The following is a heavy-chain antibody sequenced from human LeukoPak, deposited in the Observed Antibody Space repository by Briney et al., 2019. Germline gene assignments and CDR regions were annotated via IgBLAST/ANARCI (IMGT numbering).Heavy chain of an antibody. CDR3: AKVRLAYCGGDCYSPPDY. Sequence: GGSLRLSCAASGFTFSSYGMHWVRQAPGKGLEWVAVISYDGSNKYYADSVKGRFTISRDNSKNTLYLQMNSLRAEDTAVYYCAKVRLAYCGGDCYSPPDYWGQGTLVTVSS. CDR2: ISYDGSNK. J-gene: IGHJ4*02. CDR1: GFTFSSYG. V-gene: IGHV3-30*18. D-gene: IGHD2-21*02.